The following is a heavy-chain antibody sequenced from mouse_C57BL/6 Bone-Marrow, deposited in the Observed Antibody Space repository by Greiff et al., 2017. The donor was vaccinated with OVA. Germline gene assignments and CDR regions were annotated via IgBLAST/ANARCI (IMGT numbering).Heavy chain of an antibody. CDR1: GYTFTASY. D-gene: IGHD2-3*01. CDR3: ARRDGYWYFDV. Sequence: VQLVESGPELVKPGASVKISCKASGYTFTASYINWVKQRPGQGLEWIGWIFPGSGSTYYNEKFKGKATLTVDKSSSTAYMLLSSLTSEDSAVYFCARRDGYWYFDVWGTGTTVTVSS. V-gene: IGHV1-75*01. J-gene: IGHJ1*03. CDR2: IFPGSGST.